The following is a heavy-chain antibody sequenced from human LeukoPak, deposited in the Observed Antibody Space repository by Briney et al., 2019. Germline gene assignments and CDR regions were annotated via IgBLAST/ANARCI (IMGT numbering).Heavy chain of an antibody. CDR1: GFTFSSYE. CDR2: ISSSGSTI. CDR3: ARERAGGFDI. J-gene: IGHJ3*02. Sequence: GGSLRLSCAASGFTFSSYEMNWVRQAPGKGLEWVSYISSSGSTIYYADSVKGRFTISRDNAKNSLYLQMNSLRAEEAAVYYCARERAGGFDIWGQGTMVTVSS. D-gene: IGHD3-10*01. V-gene: IGHV3-48*03.